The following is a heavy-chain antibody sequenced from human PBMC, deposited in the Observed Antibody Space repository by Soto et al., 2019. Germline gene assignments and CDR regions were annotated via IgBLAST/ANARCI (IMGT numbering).Heavy chain of an antibody. CDR2: IGTSGDT. J-gene: IGHJ4*02. Sequence: PGGSLRLSCEASGFTFSSSAMTWVRQAPGLGLEWVSSIGTSGDTYYADSVEGRFSISRDNSKNTLFLQMSRLRAEDTAVYKCAKGGLSTTGLDYWGQGALVTVSS. CDR1: GFTFSSSA. V-gene: IGHV3-23*01. D-gene: IGHD1-1*01. CDR3: AKGGLSTTGLDY.